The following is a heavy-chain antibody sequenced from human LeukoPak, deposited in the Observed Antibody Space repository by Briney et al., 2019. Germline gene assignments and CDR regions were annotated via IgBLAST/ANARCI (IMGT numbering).Heavy chain of an antibody. CDR2: INTDGTVT. CDR1: GFTFSKYW. J-gene: IGHJ4*02. CDR3: ATKQWLAPPPDS. V-gene: IGHV3-74*01. Sequence: GGSLRLSCAASGFTFSKYWELWVRQAPGKGRESVSRINTDGTVTTYADSVKGRFTVSRDNADNTMFLQMNSVRDEDTAVYYCATKQWLAPPPDSWGQGTPVTVSS. D-gene: IGHD6-19*01.